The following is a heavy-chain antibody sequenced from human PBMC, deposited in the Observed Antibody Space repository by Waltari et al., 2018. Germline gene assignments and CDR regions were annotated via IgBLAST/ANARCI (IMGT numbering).Heavy chain of an antibody. CDR1: GGSISSGSYY. CDR2: IYTSGST. Sequence: QVQLQESGPGLVKPSQTLSLTCTVSGGSISSGSYYWSWIRQPAGKGLEWIGYIYTSGSTNYTPSLKSRVTISVDTSKNQFSLKLSSVTAADTAVYYCARVNWNQYYFDYWGQGTLVTVSS. CDR3: ARVNWNQYYFDY. V-gene: IGHV4-61*09. J-gene: IGHJ4*02. D-gene: IGHD1-1*01.